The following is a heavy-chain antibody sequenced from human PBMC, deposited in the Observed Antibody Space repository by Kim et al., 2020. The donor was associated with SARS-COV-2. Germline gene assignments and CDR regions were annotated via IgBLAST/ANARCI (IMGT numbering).Heavy chain of an antibody. CDR1: GFTFSSYS. Sequence: GGSLRLSCAASGFTFSSYSMNWVRQAPGKGLEWVSSISSSSSYIYYADSVKGRFTISRDNAKNSLYLQMNSLRAEDTAVYYCARDAFQPYCSGGSCYYYGMDVWGQGTTVTVSS. CDR3: ARDAFQPYCSGGSCYYYGMDV. D-gene: IGHD2-15*01. CDR2: ISSSSSYI. J-gene: IGHJ6*02. V-gene: IGHV3-21*01.